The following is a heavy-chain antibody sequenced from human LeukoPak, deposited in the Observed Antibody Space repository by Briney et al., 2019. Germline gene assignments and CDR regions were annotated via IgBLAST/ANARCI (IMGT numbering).Heavy chain of an antibody. Sequence: PSETLSLTCTVSGGSISSSSCYWGWIRQPPGKGLEWIGSIYYSGGTYYNPSLKSRVTISVDTSKNQFSLKLSSVTAADTAVYYCARGGYYGSGSYNWFDPWGQGTLVTVSS. CDR1: GGSISSSSCY. D-gene: IGHD3-10*01. J-gene: IGHJ5*02. CDR2: IYYSGGT. V-gene: IGHV4-39*07. CDR3: ARGGYYGSGSYNWFDP.